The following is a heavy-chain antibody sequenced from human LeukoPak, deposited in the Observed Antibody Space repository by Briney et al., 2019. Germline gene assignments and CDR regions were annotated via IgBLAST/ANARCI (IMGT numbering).Heavy chain of an antibody. CDR1: GGTFSSYA. D-gene: IGHD3-10*01. J-gene: IGHJ5*02. CDR2: IIPIFGTA. V-gene: IGHV1-69*05. Sequence: SVKVSCKASGGTFSSYAISWVRQAPGQGLEWMGGIIPIFGTANYAQKFQGRVTITRDTSASTAYMELSSLRSEDTAVYYCARDRGVESGNWFDPWGQGTLVTVSS. CDR3: ARDRGVESGNWFDP.